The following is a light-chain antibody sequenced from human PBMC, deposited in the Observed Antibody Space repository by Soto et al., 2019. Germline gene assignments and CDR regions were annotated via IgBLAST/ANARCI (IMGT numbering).Light chain of an antibody. V-gene: IGLV4-69*01. CDR1: SGYSPYA. CDR2: INYDGTH. Sequence: QPVLTQSPSASASLGASVKLTCTLSSGYSPYAIAWHQQQSEKGPRFLMKINYDGTHSKGDGFFDRFSGSSSGAERHLTISSLQSEDEADYYCQSLGTGIQVFGGGTKLTVL. J-gene: IGLJ3*02. CDR3: QSLGTGIQV.